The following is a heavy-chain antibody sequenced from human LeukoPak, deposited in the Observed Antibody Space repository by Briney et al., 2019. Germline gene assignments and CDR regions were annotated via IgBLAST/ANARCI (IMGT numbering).Heavy chain of an antibody. V-gene: IGHV1-2*02. CDR2: INPNSGGT. CDR3: QFAVAGIPVSVQSDY. J-gene: IGHJ4*02. Sequence: ASVKVSCKTSGYTFIDSYIHWVRQAPGQGLEWMGWINPNSGGTNYAQKFQGRVTMTRDTSISTAYMELSRLRSDDTAVYYCQFAVAGIPVSVQSDYWGQGTLVTVSS. CDR1: GYTFIDSY. D-gene: IGHD6-19*01.